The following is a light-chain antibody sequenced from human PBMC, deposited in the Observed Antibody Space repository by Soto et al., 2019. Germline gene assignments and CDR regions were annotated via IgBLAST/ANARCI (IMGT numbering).Light chain of an antibody. CDR2: LAS. V-gene: IGKV2-28*01. CDR3: MPALQTPA. CDR1: QSLQHSNGYNY. Sequence: DIVRTQSPLSLPVTPGEPASISCRSSQSLQHSNGYNYLDWYLQKPGQSPQILIYLASNRASGVTDRFSGSGSGTDFMLKISRVEAENVGVYYCMPALQTPAFGQGPKVQI. J-gene: IGKJ1*01.